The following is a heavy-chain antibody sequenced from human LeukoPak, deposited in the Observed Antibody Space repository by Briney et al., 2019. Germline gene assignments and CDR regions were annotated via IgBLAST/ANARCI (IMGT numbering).Heavy chain of an antibody. Sequence: PSETLSLTCTVSVGSISSYYWNWSRHPPAKGLGWVGYIFYSRRTNYNPYLKSRVSISVDTSKHWLTLKLRSVTAADAAVYYCASRNDVSGGYSSGWYEPFDYWGQGTLVTVSS. CDR2: IFYSRRT. V-gene: IGHV4-59*08. D-gene: IGHD6-19*01. J-gene: IGHJ4*02. CDR1: VGSISSYY. CDR3: ASRNDVSGGYSSGWYEPFDY.